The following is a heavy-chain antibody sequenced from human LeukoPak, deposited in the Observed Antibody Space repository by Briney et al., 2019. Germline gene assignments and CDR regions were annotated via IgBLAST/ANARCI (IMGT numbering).Heavy chain of an antibody. V-gene: IGHV1-2*04. CDR3: ARERAAAGTNWFDP. CDR2: INPNSGGT. D-gene: IGHD6-13*01. CDR1: GYTFTGYY. J-gene: IGHJ5*02. Sequence: VASVKVSCKASGYTFTGYYMHWVRQAPGRGLEWMGWINPNSGGTNYAQKFQGWVTMTRDTSISTAYMELSRLRSDDTAVYYCARERAAAGTNWFDPWGQGTLVTVSS.